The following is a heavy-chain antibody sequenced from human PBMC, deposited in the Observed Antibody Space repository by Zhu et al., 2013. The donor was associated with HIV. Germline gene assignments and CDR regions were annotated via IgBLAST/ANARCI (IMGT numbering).Heavy chain of an antibody. CDR3: ARGSSSWYPYYFDY. CDR1: GYSISSGYY. J-gene: IGHJ4*02. D-gene: IGHD6-13*01. V-gene: IGHV4-38-2*02. Sequence: QVQLQESGPGLVKPSETLSLTCTVSGYSISSGYYWGWIRQPPGKGLEWIGSIYHSGSTYYNPSLKSRVTISVDTSKNQFSLKLSSVTAADTAVYYCARGSSSWYPYYFDYWGQGTLVTVSS. CDR2: IYHSGST.